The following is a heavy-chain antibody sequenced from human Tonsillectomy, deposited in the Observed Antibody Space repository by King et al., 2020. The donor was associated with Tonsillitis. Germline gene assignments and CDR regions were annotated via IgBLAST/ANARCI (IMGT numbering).Heavy chain of an antibody. V-gene: IGHV1-2*02. CDR1: EYTFTGYY. D-gene: IGHD5-18*01. Sequence: QLVQSGAEVKKPGASVKVSCKASEYTFTGYYMNWVRQAPGQGLEWMGWINPNTGGTNYAQKFQGRVTMTRDTSISTAYMELSGLRSDDTAVYYCASRGYNYQEGIYFDYWGQGTLVTVSS. CDR3: ASRGYNYQEGIYFDY. CDR2: INPNTGGT. J-gene: IGHJ4*02.